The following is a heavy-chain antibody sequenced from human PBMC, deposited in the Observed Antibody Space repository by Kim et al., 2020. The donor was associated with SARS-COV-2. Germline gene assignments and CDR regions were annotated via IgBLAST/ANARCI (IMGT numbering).Heavy chain of an antibody. CDR2: IKQDGSEK. D-gene: IGHD6-13*01. CDR3: AREGITAGVDY. Sequence: GGSLRLSCAASGFTFRSYWMSWVRQAPGKGLEWVANIKQDGSEKHYVDSVKGRFTISRDNAKNSLHLQMNTLSAEDTAVYYCAREGITAGVDYWGQGALVTVSS. V-gene: IGHV3-7*01. CDR1: GFTFRSYW. J-gene: IGHJ4*02.